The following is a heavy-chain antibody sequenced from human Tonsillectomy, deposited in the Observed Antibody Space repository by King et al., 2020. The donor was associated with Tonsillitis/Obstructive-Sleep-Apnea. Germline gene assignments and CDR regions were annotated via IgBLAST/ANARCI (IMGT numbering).Heavy chain of an antibody. CDR2: IYWDDDK. J-gene: IGHJ1*01. V-gene: IGHV2-5*02. CDR3: AHRRSRFLECLLPAEYFQH. D-gene: IGHD3-3*01. CDR1: GFSLSTSGVG. Sequence: TLKESGPTLVKPTQTLTLTCTFSGFSLSTSGVGVGWIRQPPGKALEWLALIYWDDDKRYSPSLKSRLTITKDTSKNQVVLTMTNMEPVDTATYYCAHRRSRFLECLLPAEYFQHWGQGTLVTVSS.